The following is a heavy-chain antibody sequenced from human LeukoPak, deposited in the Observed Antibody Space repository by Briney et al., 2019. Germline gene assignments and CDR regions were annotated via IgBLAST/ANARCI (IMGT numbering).Heavy chain of an antibody. CDR2: MNPNSGNT. CDR1: GYTFTSYD. CDR3: ARSEYYYDSSGYPSLDY. D-gene: IGHD3-22*01. V-gene: IGHV1-8*01. Sequence: GASVKVSCKASGYTFTSYDINWVRQATGQGLEWMGWMNPNSGNTGYAQKFQGRVTMTRNTSISTAYMELSSLRSEDTAVYYCARSEYYYDSSGYPSLDYWGQGTLVTVSS. J-gene: IGHJ4*02.